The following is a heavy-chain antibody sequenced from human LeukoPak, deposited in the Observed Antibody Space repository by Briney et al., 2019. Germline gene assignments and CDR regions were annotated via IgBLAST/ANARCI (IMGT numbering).Heavy chain of an antibody. CDR2: ISDTGFGT. CDR3: AKEGGFCNGDNCPRRIDD. D-gene: IGHD5-24*01. V-gene: IGHV3-23*01. CDR1: GFTFSTYS. Sequence: GGSLRLSCAASGFTFSTYSMSWVRQAPGKGLEWVSAISDTGFGTYYADSVEGRFTISRDSSKNTVYLHMNSLRADDTAVYYCAKEGGFCNGDNCPRRIDDWGQGTLVTVSS. J-gene: IGHJ4*02.